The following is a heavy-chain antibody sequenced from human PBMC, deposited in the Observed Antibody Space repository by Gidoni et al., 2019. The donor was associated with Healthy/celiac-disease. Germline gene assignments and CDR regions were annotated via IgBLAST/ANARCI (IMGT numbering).Heavy chain of an antibody. CDR3: TTDRSGFYCGGDCYTDY. J-gene: IGHJ4*02. CDR2: IKSKTDGGTT. Sequence: EVQLVESGGGLVKPGGSLRLSCAASGFTFSNAWMSWVRQAPGKGLEWVGRIKSKTDGGTTDYAAPVKGRFTISRDDSKNTLYLQMNSLKTEDTAVYYCTTDRSGFYCGGDCYTDYWGQGTLVTVSS. CDR1: GFTFSNAW. V-gene: IGHV3-15*01. D-gene: IGHD2-21*02.